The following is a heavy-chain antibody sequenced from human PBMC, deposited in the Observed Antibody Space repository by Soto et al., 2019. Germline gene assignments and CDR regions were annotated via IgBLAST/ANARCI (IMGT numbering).Heavy chain of an antibody. CDR2: ISAYNGNT. CDR3: ARDPSGYDPMDY. Sequence: ASVKVSCKASGYTFTSYGISWVRQAPGQGLEWMGWISAYNGNTNYAQKLQGRVTMTTDTSTSTAYMELRSLRSDDTAVYDCARDPSGYDPMDYWGKGTLVTVAS. V-gene: IGHV1-18*01. CDR1: GYTFTSYG. J-gene: IGHJ4*02. D-gene: IGHD5-12*01.